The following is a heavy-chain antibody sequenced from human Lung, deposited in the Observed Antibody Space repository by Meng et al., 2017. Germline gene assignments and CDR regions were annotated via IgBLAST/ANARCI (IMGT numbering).Heavy chain of an antibody. CDR3: ARDKPPNDV. CDR2: MSFDGAQI. Sequence: QVELGESGGGVVQRGGSCVLSCSAFGYTFNTYAMHWVRQAPGKGLEWVSLMSFDGAQIYYSDSVRGRFTISRDNSKNTLYLQMNSLRAEDTAVYYCARDKPPNDVWGRGTLVTVSS. CDR1: GYTFNTYA. J-gene: IGHJ2*01. V-gene: IGHV3-30*01.